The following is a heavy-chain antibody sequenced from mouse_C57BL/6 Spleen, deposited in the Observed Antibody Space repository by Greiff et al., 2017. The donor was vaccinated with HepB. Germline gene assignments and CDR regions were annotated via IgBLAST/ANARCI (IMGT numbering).Heavy chain of an antibody. CDR1: GYTFTEYT. CDR2: FYPGSGSI. Sequence: QVQLQQSGAELVKPGASVKLSCKASGYTFTEYTIHWVKQRSGQGLEWIGWFYPGSGSIKYNEKFKDKATLTADKSSSTVYMELSRLTSEISAVYFCARHEGTPHYYGSSYYAMDYWGQGTSVTVSS. J-gene: IGHJ4*01. D-gene: IGHD1-1*01. CDR3: ARHEGTPHYYGSSYYAMDY. V-gene: IGHV1-62-2*01.